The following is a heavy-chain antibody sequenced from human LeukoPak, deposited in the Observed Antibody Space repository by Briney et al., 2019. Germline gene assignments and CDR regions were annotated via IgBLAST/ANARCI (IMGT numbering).Heavy chain of an antibody. J-gene: IGHJ3*02. CDR3: ARDLRSLGSAFDI. D-gene: IGHD1-26*01. CDR1: GGTFSSYA. V-gene: IGHV1-46*01. Sequence: GASVKVSCKASGGTFSSYAISWVRQAPGQGLEWMGIINPSGGSTSYAQKFQGGVTMTRDMSTSTVYMELSSLRSEDTAVYYCARDLRSLGSAFDIWGQGTMVTVSS. CDR2: INPSGGST.